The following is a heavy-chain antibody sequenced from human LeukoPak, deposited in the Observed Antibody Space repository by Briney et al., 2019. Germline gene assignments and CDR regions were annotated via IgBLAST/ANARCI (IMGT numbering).Heavy chain of an antibody. Sequence: GESLKISCEGSGYSFTSYWIGWVRQMPGKGLEWMGIIYPGDSDTRYSPSFQGQVTISADKSISTAYLQWSSLKASETAMYYGARLMIPPLTWIHNYYYYGMDVWGQGTTVTVSS. D-gene: IGHD5-18*01. CDR1: GYSFTSYW. CDR3: ARLMIPPLTWIHNYYYYGMDV. V-gene: IGHV5-51*01. CDR2: IYPGDSDT. J-gene: IGHJ6*02.